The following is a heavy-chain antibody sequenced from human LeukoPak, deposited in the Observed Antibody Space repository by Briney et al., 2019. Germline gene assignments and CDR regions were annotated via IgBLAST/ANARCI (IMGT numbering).Heavy chain of an antibody. CDR3: ARHLSGVTGYTYGRGIDY. CDR1: GFTFSSYW. D-gene: IGHD5-18*01. J-gene: IGHJ4*02. CDR2: IKKDGSEK. V-gene: IGHV3-7*01. Sequence: GGSLRLSCAASGFTFSSYWMSWVGQAPGKGLNGGANIKKDGSEKYYVDSVKGRFTISRDNAKTSLYLQMNSLRAEDTAVYYCARHLSGVTGYTYGRGIDYWGQGTLVTVSS.